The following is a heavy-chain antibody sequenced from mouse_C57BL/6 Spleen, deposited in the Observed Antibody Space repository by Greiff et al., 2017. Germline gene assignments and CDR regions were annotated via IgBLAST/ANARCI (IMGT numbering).Heavy chain of an antibody. CDR1: GYAFSSSW. CDR3: ARKDYRNLDYYAMDD. J-gene: IGHJ4*01. CDR2: IYPGDGDT. D-gene: IGHD2-5*01. Sequence: VKLMESGPELVKPGASVKISCKASGYAFSSSWMNWVKQRPGKGLEWIGRIYPGDGDTNYNGKFKGKATLTADKSSSTAYMQLSSLTSEDSAVYYGARKDYRNLDYYAMDDWGQGTTVTVSS. V-gene: IGHV1-82*01.